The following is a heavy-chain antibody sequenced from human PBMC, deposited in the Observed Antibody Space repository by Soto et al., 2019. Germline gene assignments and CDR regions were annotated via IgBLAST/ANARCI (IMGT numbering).Heavy chain of an antibody. V-gene: IGHV4-59*01. CDR2: MYYGGST. CDR1: GGSISLYY. J-gene: IGHJ4*02. D-gene: IGHD4-17*01. Sequence: SETLSLTCTVSGGSISLYYWNWIRQPPGKGLEWISYMYYGGSTNYKSSLKSRVTISGDTSKNQFSLKLRSVTAADTAVYFCARSTGYGDSYFDYWGQGALVTVSS. CDR3: ARSTGYGDSYFDY.